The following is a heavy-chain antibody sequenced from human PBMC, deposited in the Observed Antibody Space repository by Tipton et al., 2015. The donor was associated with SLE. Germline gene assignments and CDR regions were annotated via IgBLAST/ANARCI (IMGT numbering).Heavy chain of an antibody. CDR2: INTYNGNT. V-gene: IGHV1-18*01. CDR3: ARGPQWAPPAFDN. CDR1: GYTFNSYG. Sequence: QSGPEVKKPGASVKVSCKASGYTFNSYGVSWVRQAPGQGLEWMGWINTYNGNTNYAQNLQGRVAMTTGTSTNTAYMELRSLTSKDTAIYYWARGPQWAPPAFDNWGHATMVAVPS. D-gene: IGHD1-26*01. J-gene: IGHJ3*02.